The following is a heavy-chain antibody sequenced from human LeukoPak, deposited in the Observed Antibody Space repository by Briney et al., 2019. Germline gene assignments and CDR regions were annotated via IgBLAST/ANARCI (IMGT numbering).Heavy chain of an antibody. CDR3: ARHLTYGGWNL. J-gene: IGHJ5*02. Sequence: PGGSLRLSCAASGFTFSSYAMSWVRQAPGKGLVWVSRINSDGDSTTYADPVKGRFTISRDNAKNTLFLQMSSLRAEDTALYYCARHLTYGGWNLWGQGTLVTVSS. D-gene: IGHD4-23*01. CDR1: GFTFSSYA. V-gene: IGHV3-74*01. CDR2: INSDGDST.